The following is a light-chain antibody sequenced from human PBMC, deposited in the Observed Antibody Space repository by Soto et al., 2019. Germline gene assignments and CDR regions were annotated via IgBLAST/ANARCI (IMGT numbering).Light chain of an antibody. CDR2: GAS. J-gene: IGKJ1*01. V-gene: IGKV3-20*01. Sequence: EIVLTQSPGTLSLSPGERATLSCRASQSVSSSYLAWYQQKPGQAPRLLIYGASSRATGIPDRFSGSVSGTDFTLTISSREPEDFAVSYCQQYGSSPLPFCQGPKVEIK. CDR1: QSVSSSY. CDR3: QQYGSSPLP.